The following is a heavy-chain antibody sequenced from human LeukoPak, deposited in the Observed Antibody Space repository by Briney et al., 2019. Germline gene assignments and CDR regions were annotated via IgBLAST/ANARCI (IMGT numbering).Heavy chain of an antibody. CDR2: IIPNSGGT. Sequence: ASVKVSCKAPGYTFTVYYIHWLRQAPGQGLEWMGWIIPNSGGTNYAQKFQDRVTMTRDTAISTAYMELSSLTYDDTAVYYCARGVLLQGRGAFDIWGQGAMVTVSS. V-gene: IGHV1-2*02. J-gene: IGHJ3*02. D-gene: IGHD2-15*01. CDR1: GYTFTVYY. CDR3: ARGVLLQGRGAFDI.